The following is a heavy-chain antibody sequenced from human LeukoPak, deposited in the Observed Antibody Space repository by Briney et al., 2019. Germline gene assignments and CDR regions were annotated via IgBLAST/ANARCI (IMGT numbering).Heavy chain of an antibody. D-gene: IGHD3-10*01. CDR2: IYYSGST. CDR1: GGSISSYY. CDR3: ARTYGSGSYYNGEFHY. V-gene: IGHV4-59*01. J-gene: IGHJ4*02. Sequence: PSETLSLTCTVSGGSISSYYWSWIRQPPGKGLEWIGYIYYSGSTNYNPSLKSRVTISVDTSKNQFSLKLSSVTAADTAVYYCARTYGSGSYYNGEFHYWGQGTLVTVSS.